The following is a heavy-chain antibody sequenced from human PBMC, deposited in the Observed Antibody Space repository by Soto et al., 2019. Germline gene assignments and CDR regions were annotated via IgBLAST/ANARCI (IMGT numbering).Heavy chain of an antibody. CDR2: IIPIFGTA. V-gene: IGHV1-69*13. CDR1: GGTFSSYA. CDR3: ARPEKGIVRATRHYYGMDV. D-gene: IGHD1-26*01. J-gene: IGHJ6*02. Sequence: SVKVSCKASGGTFSSYAISWVRQAPGQGLEWMGGIIPIFGTANYAQKFQGRVTITADESTSTAYMELSSLRSEDTAVYYCARPEKGIVRATRHYYGMDVWGQGTTVTVSS.